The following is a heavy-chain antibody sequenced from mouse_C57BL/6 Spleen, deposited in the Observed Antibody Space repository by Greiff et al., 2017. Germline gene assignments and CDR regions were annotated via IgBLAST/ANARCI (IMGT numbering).Heavy chain of an antibody. CDR2: ISYDGSN. CDR1: GYSITSGYY. CDR3: ARNNGDY. V-gene: IGHV3-6*01. Sequence: EVKLVESGPGLVKPSQSLSLTCSVTGYSITSGYYWNWIRQFPGNKLEWMGYISYDGSNNYNPSLKNRISITRDTSKNQFFLKLNSVTTEDTATYYCARNNGDYWGQGTSVTVSS. J-gene: IGHJ4*01.